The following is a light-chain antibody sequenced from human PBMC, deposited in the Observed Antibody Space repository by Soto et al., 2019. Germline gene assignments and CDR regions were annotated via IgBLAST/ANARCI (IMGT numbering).Light chain of an antibody. Sequence: QSVLTEAASVSGSPGQTITISCTGTSSDVGGYNYVSWYQQHQGTAPKLSIYEVSSRPSRDSNRLSGSKSGDKDSLTISGLKVEDEAGYDCSSYPSTITPVFASGPNATV. V-gene: IGLV2-14*01. CDR1: SSDVGGYNY. CDR3: SSYPSTITPV. J-gene: IGLJ1*01. CDR2: EVS.